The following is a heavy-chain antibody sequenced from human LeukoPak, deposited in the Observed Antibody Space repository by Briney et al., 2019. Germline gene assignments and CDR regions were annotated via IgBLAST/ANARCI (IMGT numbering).Heavy chain of an antibody. CDR2: INPSGGST. J-gene: IGHJ6*03. V-gene: IGHV1-46*01. CDR3: ARDSGYSYGPGYYYYYMDV. CDR1: GYTFTSYY. D-gene: IGHD5-18*01. Sequence: ASVKVSCKASGYTFTSYYMHWVRQAPGQGLEWMGIINPSGGSTSYAQKFQGRVTMTRDMSTSTVYMELSSLRSEDTAVYYCARDSGYSYGPGYYYYYMDVWGKGTTVTVSS.